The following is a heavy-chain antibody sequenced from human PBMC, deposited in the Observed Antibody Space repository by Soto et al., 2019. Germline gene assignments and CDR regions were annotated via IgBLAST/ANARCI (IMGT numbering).Heavy chain of an antibody. CDR3: AKDPNSKYCSGGSCYSSFDY. V-gene: IGHV3-23*01. D-gene: IGHD2-15*01. CDR2: ISGSGGST. Sequence: GGSLGLSCAASGFTFSSYAMSGVRQSPGKGLEWVSAISGSGGSTYYADSVKGRFTISRDNSRNTLYLQMNSLRAEDTAVYYCAKDPNSKYCSGGSCYSSFDYWGQGTLVTVSS. CDR1: GFTFSSYA. J-gene: IGHJ4*02.